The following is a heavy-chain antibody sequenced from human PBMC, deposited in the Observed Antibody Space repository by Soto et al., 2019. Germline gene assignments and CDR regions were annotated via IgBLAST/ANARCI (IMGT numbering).Heavy chain of an antibody. V-gene: IGHV1-18*01. D-gene: IGHD3-22*01. CDR2: ISAYNGNT. Sequence: ASVKVSCKASGYTFTSYAIHWVRQAPGQGLEWMGWISAYNGNTNYAQKLQGRVTMTTDTSTSTAYMELRSLRSDDTAVYYCARFGYYYDSSGYFGFDPWGQGTLVTVS. CDR3: ARFGYYYDSSGYFGFDP. CDR1: GYTFTSYA. J-gene: IGHJ5*02.